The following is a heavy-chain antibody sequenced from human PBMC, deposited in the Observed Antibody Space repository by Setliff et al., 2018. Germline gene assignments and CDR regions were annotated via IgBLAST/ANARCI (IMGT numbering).Heavy chain of an antibody. V-gene: IGHV5-51*01. CDR3: ARGPGCTSTSCPYYFDY. CDR1: GYSFTSYW. D-gene: IGHD2-2*01. Sequence: GESLKISCKGSGYSFTSYWIAWVRQMPGKGLEWMGIIYPGDSGTRYSPSFQGQVTISADKSISTAYLQWSSLKASDTAMYYCARGPGCTSTSCPYYFDYWGQGTLVTVSS. CDR2: IYPGDSGT. J-gene: IGHJ4*02.